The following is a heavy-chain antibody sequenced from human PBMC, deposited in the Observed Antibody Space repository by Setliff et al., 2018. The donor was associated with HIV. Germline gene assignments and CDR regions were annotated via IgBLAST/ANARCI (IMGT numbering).Heavy chain of an antibody. J-gene: IGHJ2*01. V-gene: IGHV1-18*04. CDR1: GYTFTDHY. CDR3: ARGHHFYWYFDL. Sequence: ASVKVSCKASGYTFTDHYIHWVRQAPGQGLEWVGWISVYNGQTLYAQKVQDRITVTMDIPKDTAYMELRGLTPDDTAVYYCARGHHFYWYFDLWGPGTLVTVSS. CDR2: ISVYNGQT.